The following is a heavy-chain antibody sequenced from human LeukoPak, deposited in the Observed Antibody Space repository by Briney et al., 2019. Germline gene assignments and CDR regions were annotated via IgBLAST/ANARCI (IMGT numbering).Heavy chain of an antibody. V-gene: IGHV3-23*01. CDR3: ARKEAGYQYYLGV. D-gene: IGHD1-26*01. J-gene: IGHJ6*01. CDR2: INGEMNFK. Sequence: PGGSLRLSCAASGFTFSNYAMIWVRQAPGKGLECVSTINGEMNFKYYADSVKGRFTISRDNSENTLYLHMSNMRPEDTATYYCARKEAGYQYYLGVWGEGTAVNGSS. CDR1: GFTFSNYA.